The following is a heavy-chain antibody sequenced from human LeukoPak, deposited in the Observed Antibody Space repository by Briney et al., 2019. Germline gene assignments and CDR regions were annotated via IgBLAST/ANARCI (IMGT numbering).Heavy chain of an antibody. D-gene: IGHD3-3*01. J-gene: IGHJ4*02. CDR3: ARYFNYDFWSGPGDY. CDR2: IIPIFGTA. V-gene: IGHV1-69*13. Sequence: ASVKVSCKASGGTFSSYAISWVRQAPGQGLEWMGGIIPIFGTANYAQKFQGRVTITADESTSTAYMELSSLRSEDTAVYYCARYFNYDFWSGPGDYWGQGTLVTVSS. CDR1: GGTFSSYA.